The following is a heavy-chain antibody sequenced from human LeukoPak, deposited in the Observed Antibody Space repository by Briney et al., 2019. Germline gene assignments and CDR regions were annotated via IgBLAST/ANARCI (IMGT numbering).Heavy chain of an antibody. V-gene: IGHV4-61*02. CDR2: IYTSGST. D-gene: IGHD2-2*02. CDR1: GGSISSGSYY. Sequence: SQTLSLTCTVSGGSISSGSYYWSWIRQPAGKGLEWIGRIYTSGSTNYNPSLKSRVTISVDTSKNQFSLKLSSVTAADTAVYYCARIVVVPAAIPAYYYYYMDVWGKGTTVTDSS. CDR3: ARIVVVPAAIPAYYYYYMDV. J-gene: IGHJ6*03.